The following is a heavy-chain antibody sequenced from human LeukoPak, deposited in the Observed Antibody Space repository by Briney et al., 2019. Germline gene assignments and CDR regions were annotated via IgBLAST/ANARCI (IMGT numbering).Heavy chain of an antibody. CDR1: GFTFSSYA. Sequence: GGSLRLSCAASGFTFSSYAMSWVRQAPGKGLEWVSAISGSGGSTYYAGSVKGRFTISRDNSKNTLYLQMNSLRPEDTALYYCARDGNSGYDLTYYYGMDVWGQGTTVTVSS. V-gene: IGHV3-23*01. J-gene: IGHJ6*02. D-gene: IGHD5-12*01. CDR2: ISGSGGST. CDR3: ARDGNSGYDLTYYYGMDV.